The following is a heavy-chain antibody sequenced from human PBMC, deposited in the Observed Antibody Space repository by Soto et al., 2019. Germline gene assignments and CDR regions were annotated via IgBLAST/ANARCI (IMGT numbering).Heavy chain of an antibody. D-gene: IGHD2-21*02. CDR2: IIPIFGTA. CDR3: ARDEGVVVVTAQSPYFYYGMDV. Sequence: SVKVSCKASGGTFSSYAISWVRQAPGQGLEWMGGIIPIFGTANYAQKFQGRVTITADESTSTAYMELSSLRSEDTAVYYCARDEGVVVVTAQSPYFYYGMDVWGEVTTVTVS. J-gene: IGHJ6*02. V-gene: IGHV1-69*13. CDR1: GGTFSSYA.